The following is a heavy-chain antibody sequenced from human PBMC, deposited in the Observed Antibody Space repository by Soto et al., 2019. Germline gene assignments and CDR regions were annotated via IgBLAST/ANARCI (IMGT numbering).Heavy chain of an antibody. D-gene: IGHD3-22*01. Sequence: ASVKVSCKASGYTFTGYYMHWVRQAPGQGLEWMGWINPNSGGTNYAQKFQGRVTMTRDTSISTAYMELSRLRSDDTAVYYCARLSGYSYYYGMDVWGQGTTVTVSS. J-gene: IGHJ6*02. V-gene: IGHV1-2*02. CDR1: GYTFTGYY. CDR2: INPNSGGT. CDR3: ARLSGYSYYYGMDV.